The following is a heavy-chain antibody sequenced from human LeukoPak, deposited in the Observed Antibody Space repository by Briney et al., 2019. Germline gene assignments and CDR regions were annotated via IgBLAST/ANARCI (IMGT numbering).Heavy chain of an antibody. CDR1: GGSISSYY. J-gene: IGHJ6*02. V-gene: IGHV4-59*08. CDR3: ARSYYDSSGYYGYYYYGMDV. D-gene: IGHD3-22*01. Sequence: SETLSLTCTVSGGSISSYYWSWIRQPPGKGLEWIGYIYYSGSTNYNPSLKSRVTISVDTSKNQFSLKLSSVTAADTAVYYCARSYYDSSGYYGYYYYGMDVWGQGTTVTVSS. CDR2: IYYSGST.